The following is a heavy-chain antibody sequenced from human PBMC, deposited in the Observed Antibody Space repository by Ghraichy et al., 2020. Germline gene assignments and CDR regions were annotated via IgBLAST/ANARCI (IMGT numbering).Heavy chain of an antibody. CDR2: IDHSGST. J-gene: IGHJ5*02. D-gene: IGHD6-19*01. Sequence: SETLSLTCAVSGGSISSSNWWSWVRQPPGKGLDWIGEIDHSGSTYYNPSLKSRVTISVDKSKNQFSLKLSSVTAADTAVYYCARAVISYSSGWPPPFDPWGQGTLVTVSS. CDR3: ARAVISYSSGWPPPFDP. CDR1: GGSISSSNW. V-gene: IGHV4-4*02.